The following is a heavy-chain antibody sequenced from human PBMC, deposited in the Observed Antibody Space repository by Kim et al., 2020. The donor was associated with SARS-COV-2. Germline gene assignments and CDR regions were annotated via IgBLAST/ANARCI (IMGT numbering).Heavy chain of an antibody. CDR3: ARGLDHQPAYYYGMDV. J-gene: IGHJ6*02. V-gene: IGHV1-8*01. CDR2: MNPNSGNT. CDR1: GYTFTSYD. Sequence: ASVKVSCKASGYTFTSYDINWVRQATGQGLEWMGWMNPNSGNTGYAQKFQGRVTMTRNTSISTAYMELSSLRSEDTAVYYCARGLDHQPAYYYGMDVWGQGTTVTVSS.